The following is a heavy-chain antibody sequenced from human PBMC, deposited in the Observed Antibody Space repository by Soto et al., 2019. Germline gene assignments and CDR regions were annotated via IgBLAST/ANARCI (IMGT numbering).Heavy chain of an antibody. Sequence: PSETLSLTCTVSGGSISNGGYYLSWIRQPPGKGLEWIGFIHYSGSTNYNPSLKGRVTMSVDTSKNQFSLKLTSVNTADTAIYYCTRGGDPYKTGHWGQGTLVTVSS. J-gene: IGHJ4*02. CDR1: GGSISNGGYY. D-gene: IGHD2-21*01. V-gene: IGHV4-61*08. CDR2: IHYSGST. CDR3: TRGGDPYKTGH.